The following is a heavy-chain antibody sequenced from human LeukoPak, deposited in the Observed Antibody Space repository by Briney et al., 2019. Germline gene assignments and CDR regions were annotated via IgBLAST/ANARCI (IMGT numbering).Heavy chain of an antibody. Sequence: GGSLRLSSAAAGFTVSSNYMSWVRQAPGKGLEWVSVIYSGGSTYYTDSVKGRFTISRDNSKNTLYLQMNSLRAEDTAVYYCARDPDYYDSSGPHDYWGQGTLVTVSS. D-gene: IGHD3-22*01. CDR3: ARDPDYYDSSGPHDY. V-gene: IGHV3-66*01. J-gene: IGHJ4*02. CDR1: GFTVSSNY. CDR2: IYSGGST.